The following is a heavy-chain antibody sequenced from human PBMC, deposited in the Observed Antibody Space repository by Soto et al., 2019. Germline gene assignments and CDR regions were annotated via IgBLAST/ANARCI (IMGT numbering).Heavy chain of an antibody. CDR1: GFTFSSYS. D-gene: IGHD6-13*01. J-gene: IGHJ4*02. V-gene: IGHV3-21*01. CDR3: ARSQQLVPLDY. CDR2: ISSSSSYI. Sequence: GSLRLSCAASGFTFSSYSMNWVRQAPGKGLEWVSSISSSSSYIYYADSVKGRFTISRDNAKNSLYLQMNSLRAEDTAVCYCARSQQLVPLDYWGQGTLVTVSS.